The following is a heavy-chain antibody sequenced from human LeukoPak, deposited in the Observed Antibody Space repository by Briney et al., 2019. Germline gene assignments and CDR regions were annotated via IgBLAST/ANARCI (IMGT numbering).Heavy chain of an antibody. CDR3: TSGEMSAFDF. J-gene: IGHJ3*01. CDR2: IRSYTSGGTA. V-gene: IGHV3-15*01. CDR1: GFTFTDYW. Sequence: PGGSLRLSCAVSGFTFTDYWMNWVRQAPGKGLEWLGRIRSYTSGGTANYAAPVRGRFIISRDDSKKTVYLQMSRLKTEDTAMYYCTSGEMSAFDFWGQGTMVTVSS. D-gene: IGHD1-26*01.